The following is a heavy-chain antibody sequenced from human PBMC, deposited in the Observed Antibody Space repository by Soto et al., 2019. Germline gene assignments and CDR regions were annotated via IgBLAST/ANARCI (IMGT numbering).Heavy chain of an antibody. J-gene: IGHJ5*02. D-gene: IGHD1-26*01. CDR3: ARLWARWFYA. CDR2: IKHKADGYTT. Sequence: EVQLVESGGGLVQPGGSLRLSCAASGFTFSDHYMEWVHQAPGKGLEWVGRIKHKADGYTTEYAASVEGRFSISRDDSRNSLYLQMNSLKTDDTAVYYYARLWARWFYAWGQGTMVTVSS. CDR1: GFTFSDHY. V-gene: IGHV3-72*01.